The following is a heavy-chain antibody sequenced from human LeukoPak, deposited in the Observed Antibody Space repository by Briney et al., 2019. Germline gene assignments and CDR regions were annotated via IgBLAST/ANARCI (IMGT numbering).Heavy chain of an antibody. Sequence: GGSLRLSCSASGFTVSSNYMSWVRQAPGKGLEWVSVIYSGGSTYYADSVKGRFTISRDNSKNTLYLQMNSLRAEDTAVYYCARVAPTSRYFDYWGQGTLVTVSS. V-gene: IGHV3-53*01. CDR1: GFTVSSNY. J-gene: IGHJ4*02. CDR2: IYSGGST. CDR3: ARVAPTSRYFDY. D-gene: IGHD2-2*01.